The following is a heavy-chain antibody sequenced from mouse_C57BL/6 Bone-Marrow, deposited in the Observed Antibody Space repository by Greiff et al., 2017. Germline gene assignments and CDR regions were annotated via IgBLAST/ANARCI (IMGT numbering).Heavy chain of an antibody. D-gene: IGHD2-4*01. CDR1: GFTFSDFY. J-gene: IGHJ3*01. V-gene: IGHV7-1*01. Sequence: EVKVVESGGGLVQSGRSLRLSCATSGFTFSDFYMEWVRQAPGKGLEWIAASRNKANDYTTEYSASVKGRFIVSRDTSQSILYLQMNALRAEDTAIYYCARDDDYDGAWFAYWGQGTLVTVSA. CDR2: SRNKANDYTT. CDR3: ARDDDYDGAWFAY.